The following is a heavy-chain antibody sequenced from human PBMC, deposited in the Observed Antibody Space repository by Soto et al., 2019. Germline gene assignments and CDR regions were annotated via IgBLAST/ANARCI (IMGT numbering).Heavy chain of an antibody. Sequence: SETLSLTCGVSGGSISSRKYYWAWIRQPPGKGLEWIRSGYYDGSTYYNPSLESRVTISVDTSKNQFSLRLSSVTAADTAVYYCARKGSTGLYYYYGMDVWGQGTTVTVSS. V-gene: IGHV4-39*01. CDR2: GYYDGST. CDR3: ARKGSTGLYYYYGMDV. CDR1: GGSISSRKYY. J-gene: IGHJ6*02.